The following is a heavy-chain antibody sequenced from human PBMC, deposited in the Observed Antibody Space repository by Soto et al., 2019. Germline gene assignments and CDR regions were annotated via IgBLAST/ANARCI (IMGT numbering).Heavy chain of an antibody. CDR3: ARLGATWDDY. V-gene: IGHV3-11*01. Sequence: QVPLVESGGGLVKPGGSLRLSCAASGFTFSDSYMTWIRQAPGKGLEWVSYISTSGSTIYYADSVKGRFTISRDNARKSLYLQMSSLRAEDTAVYYCARLGATWDDYWGQGTLVTVSS. D-gene: IGHD1-26*01. CDR2: ISTSGSTI. CDR1: GFTFSDSY. J-gene: IGHJ4*02.